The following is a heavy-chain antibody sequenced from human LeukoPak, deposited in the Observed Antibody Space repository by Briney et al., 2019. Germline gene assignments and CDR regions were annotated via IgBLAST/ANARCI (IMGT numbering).Heavy chain of an antibody. CDR1: GGSISSRSYY. CDR3: ARPAYGGGPDAFDI. D-gene: IGHD4-23*01. CDR2: TYYTGST. Sequence: SETLSLTCSVSGGSISSRSYYWGWVRQPPGKGLEWIGSTYYTGSTYYNPSLKSRVTMSVDTSKNQFSLKLISMTAADTAVYYCARPAYGGGPDAFDIWGQGTMVTVSS. J-gene: IGHJ3*02. V-gene: IGHV4-39*07.